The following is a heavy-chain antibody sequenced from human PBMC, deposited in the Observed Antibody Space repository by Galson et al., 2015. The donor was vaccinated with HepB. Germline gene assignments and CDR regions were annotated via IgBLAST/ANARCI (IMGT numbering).Heavy chain of an antibody. CDR1: GFTVSSNY. CDR2: IYSGGST. V-gene: IGHV3-66*01. CDR3: ARDGNDYGGNAIFDY. Sequence: SLRLSCAASGFTVSSNYMSWVRQAPGKGLEWVSVIYSGGSTYYADSVKGRFTVSRDNSKNTLYLQMNSLRAEDTAVYYCARDGNDYGGNAIFDYWGQGTLVTVSS. J-gene: IGHJ4*02. D-gene: IGHD4-23*01.